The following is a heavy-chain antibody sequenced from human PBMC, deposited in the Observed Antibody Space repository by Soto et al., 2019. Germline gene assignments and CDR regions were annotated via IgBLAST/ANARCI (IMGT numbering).Heavy chain of an antibody. CDR1: GFTFSDSA. D-gene: IGHD3-22*01. CDR3: TRRYYDSSCYFLADF. CDR2: IKSKANNYAT. J-gene: IGHJ4*02. Sequence: GGSLRLSCAASGFTFSDSAIHWVRQASGKGLEWVARIKSKANNYATAYAASVKGRFTISRDDSKNTAFLQMNSLKTEDTAVYYFTRRYYDSSCYFLADFWGQGTPVNVSS. V-gene: IGHV3-73*01.